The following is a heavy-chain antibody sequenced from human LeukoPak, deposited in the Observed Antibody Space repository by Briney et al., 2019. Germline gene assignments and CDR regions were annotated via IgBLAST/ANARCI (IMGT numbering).Heavy chain of an antibody. CDR2: IYPGDSDT. CDR3: ARIDRGSSWTETPRPVDF. D-gene: IGHD6-13*01. Sequence: SGESLKISCKGSGYSFTSYWIGWVRQMPGKGLEWMGIIYPGDSDTRYSPSFQGQVTISADKSISTAYLQWSSLKASDTAMYYCARIDRGSSWTETPRPVDFWGQGTLVTVSS. V-gene: IGHV5-51*01. CDR1: GYSFTSYW. J-gene: IGHJ4*02.